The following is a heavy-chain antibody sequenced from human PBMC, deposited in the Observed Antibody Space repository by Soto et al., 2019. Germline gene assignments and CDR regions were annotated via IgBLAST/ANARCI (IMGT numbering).Heavy chain of an antibody. CDR2: SIPIFGTA. CDR1: GGTFSSYS. D-gene: IGHD4-17*01. J-gene: IGHJ6*02. Sequence: ASVKVSCKASGGTFSSYSISWVRQAPGQGLEWMGGSIPIFGTANYAQKFQGRVTLTADKSTSTAYMELSSLRSEDTAVYYCARDNGIADTVTTGIYYYYGMDVWGQGTTVTVSS. CDR3: ARDNGIADTVTTGIYYYYGMDV. V-gene: IGHV1-69*06.